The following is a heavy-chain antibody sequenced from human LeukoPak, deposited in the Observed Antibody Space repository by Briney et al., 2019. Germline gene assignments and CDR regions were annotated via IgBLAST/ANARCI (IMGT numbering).Heavy chain of an antibody. D-gene: IGHD3-3*01. CDR1: GFIFSSYA. CDR2: ISGSGGST. Sequence: PGGSLSLSCAASGFIFSSYAMSWVRQAPGKGLEWVSTISGSGGSTYYADSVKGRFTISRDNSKNTLYLQMNSLRAEDTAVYYCAKDSLSITIFGVVPSTDFDYWGQGTLVTVSS. J-gene: IGHJ4*02. V-gene: IGHV3-23*01. CDR3: AKDSLSITIFGVVPSTDFDY.